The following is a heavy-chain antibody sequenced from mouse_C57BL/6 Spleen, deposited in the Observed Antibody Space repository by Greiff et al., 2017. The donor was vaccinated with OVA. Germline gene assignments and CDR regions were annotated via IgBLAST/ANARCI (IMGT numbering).Heavy chain of an antibody. J-gene: IGHJ4*01. CDR3: ARQGDYDGAMDY. CDR2: INSDGGST. CDR1: EYEFPSHD. V-gene: IGHV5-2*03. Sequence: EVKVEESEGGLVQPGESLKLSCESNEYEFPSHDMSWVRKTPEKRLELVAAINSDGGSTYYPDTMERRFIISRDNTKKTLYLQMSSLRSEDTALYYCARQGDYDGAMDYWGQGTSVTVSS. D-gene: IGHD2-4*01.